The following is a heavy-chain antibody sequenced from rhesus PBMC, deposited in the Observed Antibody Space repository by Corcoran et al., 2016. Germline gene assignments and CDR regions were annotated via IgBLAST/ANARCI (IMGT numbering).Heavy chain of an antibody. J-gene: IGHJ4*01. CDR2: INGNSGST. V-gene: IGHV4-80*01. D-gene: IGHD1-20*01. CDR3: ARGVDSWNKFDY. CDR1: GASISTYW. Sequence: QVQLQESGPGLVKPSETLSLSCAVSGASISTYWWSWIRQPPGKGLEWIGEINGNSGSTDTDPPLKRRVNMSKDAYKNQYTLKLSAVTAADTALYYCARGVDSWNKFDYWGQGALVTVSS.